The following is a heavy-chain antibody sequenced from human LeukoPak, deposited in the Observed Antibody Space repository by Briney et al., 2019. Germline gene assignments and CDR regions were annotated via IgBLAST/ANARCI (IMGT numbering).Heavy chain of an antibody. Sequence: SETLSLTCTVSGGSISSYYWSWIRQPPGKGLEWIGYIYYSGSTNYNPSLKSRVTISVDTSKNQFSLKVSSVTAADTAVYHCARAPVNDYYPYYYRTSGEEGPRSPSP. D-gene: IGHD4/OR15-4a*01. CDR3: ARAPVNDYYPYYYRTS. CDR1: GGSISSYY. CDR2: IYYSGST. J-gene: IGHJ6*03. V-gene: IGHV4-59*01.